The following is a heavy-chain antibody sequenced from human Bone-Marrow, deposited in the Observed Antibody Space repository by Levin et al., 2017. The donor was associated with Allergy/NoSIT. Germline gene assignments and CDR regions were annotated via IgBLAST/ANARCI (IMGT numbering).Heavy chain of an antibody. D-gene: IGHD6-13*01. V-gene: IGHV7-4-1*02. J-gene: IGHJ3*02. CDR1: GYTFTSYA. CDR2: INTNTGNP. Sequence: GESLKISCKASGYTFTSYAMNWVRQAPGQGLEWMGWINTNTGNPTYAQGFTGRFVFSLDTSVSTAYLQISSLKAEDTAVYYCARGGQQLTDAFDIWGQGTMVTVSS. CDR3: ARGGQQLTDAFDI.